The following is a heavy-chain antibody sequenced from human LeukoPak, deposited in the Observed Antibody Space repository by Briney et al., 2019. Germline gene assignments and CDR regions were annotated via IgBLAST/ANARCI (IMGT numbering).Heavy chain of an antibody. V-gene: IGHV3-21*01. Sequence: KTGGSLRLSCAASGFTFSSYSMNWVRQAPGKGLEWVSSISSSSYIYYADSVKGRFTISRDNAKNSLYLQMNSLRAEDTAVYYCARDGGYSSSWSKTGLDYWGQGTLVTVSS. CDR2: ISSSSYI. CDR3: ARDGGYSSSWSKTGLDY. D-gene: IGHD6-13*01. J-gene: IGHJ4*02. CDR1: GFTFSSYS.